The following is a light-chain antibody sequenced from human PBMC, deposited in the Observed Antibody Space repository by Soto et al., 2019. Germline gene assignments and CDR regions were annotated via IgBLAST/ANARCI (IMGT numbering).Light chain of an antibody. CDR1: SSDVGGYNY. CDR2: DVS. V-gene: IGLV2-14*01. J-gene: IGLJ2*01. Sequence: QSALTQPASVSGSPGQSITISCTGTSSDVGGYNYVSWYQQHPGKAPKLMIYDVSNRPSGVSNRFSGSTSGNTASLTISGLQADDEADYYCSSYTSSSTSVFGGGTKLTVL. CDR3: SSYTSSSTSV.